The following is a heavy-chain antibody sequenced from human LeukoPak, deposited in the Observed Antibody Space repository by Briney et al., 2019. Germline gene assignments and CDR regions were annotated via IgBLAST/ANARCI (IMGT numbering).Heavy chain of an antibody. J-gene: IGHJ4*02. CDR2: NIPIFGTA. CDR1: GGTFSSYA. CDR3: ARYVSDGYGDSRLPYFFDY. D-gene: IGHD4-17*01. V-gene: IGHV1-69*05. Sequence: VASVEVSCKASGGTFSSYAISWVRQAPGQGLEWMGGNIPIFGTANYAQKFQGRVTITTDESTSTAYMELSSLRSEDTAVYYCARYVSDGYGDSRLPYFFDYWGQGTLVTVSP.